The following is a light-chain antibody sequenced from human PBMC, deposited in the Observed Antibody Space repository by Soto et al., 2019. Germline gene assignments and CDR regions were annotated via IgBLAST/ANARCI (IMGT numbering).Light chain of an antibody. CDR3: QQYGSSGT. CDR1: QSVSSY. Sequence: EIVLTHSPGTLSLSPGERATLSCRASQSVSSYLAWYQQKPGQAPRLLIYDASTRSTGIPARFSGSGSGTDFTLTITSLEPEDFAVYYCQQYGSSGTFGQGTKVAIK. CDR2: DAS. V-gene: IGKV3-20*01. J-gene: IGKJ1*01.